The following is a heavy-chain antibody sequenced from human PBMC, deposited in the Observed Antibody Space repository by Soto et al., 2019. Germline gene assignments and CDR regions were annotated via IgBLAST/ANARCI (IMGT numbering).Heavy chain of an antibody. V-gene: IGHV1-46*03. CDR2: INPSGGST. J-gene: IGHJ5*02. Sequence: ASVKVSCKASGYTFTSYYMHWVRQAPGQGLEWMGIINPSGGSTSYAQKFQGRVTMTRDTSTSTVYMELSSLRSEDTAVYYCARDPITGTTNNCFDPWGQGTLVTVSS. D-gene: IGHD1-7*01. CDR3: ARDPITGTTNNCFDP. CDR1: GYTFTSYY.